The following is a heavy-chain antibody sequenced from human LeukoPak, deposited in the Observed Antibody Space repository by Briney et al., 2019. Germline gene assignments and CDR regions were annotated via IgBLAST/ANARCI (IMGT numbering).Heavy chain of an antibody. V-gene: IGHV1-2*04. CDR3: AREDHYYGSGSLLGFDH. CDR2: INPNSGGT. D-gene: IGHD3-10*01. CDR1: GYTFTGYY. Sequence: AASVKVSCKASGYTFTGYYMHWVRPAPGQGLEWMGWINPNSGGTNYAQKFQGWVTMTRDTSISTAYMELSRLRSDDTAVYYCAREDHYYGSGSLLGFDHWGQGTLVTVSS. J-gene: IGHJ4*02.